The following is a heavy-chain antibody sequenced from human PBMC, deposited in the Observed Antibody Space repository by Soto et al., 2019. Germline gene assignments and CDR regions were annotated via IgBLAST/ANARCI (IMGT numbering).Heavy chain of an antibody. CDR3: ARDSTAMVTTSFDY. Sequence: QVHLVQSGAEVKKPGSSVKVSCKLSGGSFREYAMSWVRQAPGQGLEWVGGIIPMFVTPIYAQKFQGRVTITADESTSSAYMELSSLTSEDTAVYYCARDSTAMVTTSFDYWGQGTLVTVSS. CDR2: IIPMFVTP. V-gene: IGHV1-69*01. J-gene: IGHJ4*02. CDR1: GGSFREYA. D-gene: IGHD5-18*01.